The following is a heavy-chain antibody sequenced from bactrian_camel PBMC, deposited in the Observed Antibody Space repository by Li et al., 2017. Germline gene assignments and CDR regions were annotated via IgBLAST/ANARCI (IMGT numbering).Heavy chain of an antibody. CDR3: ATDPWRHDGGSWLGSLADFGC. J-gene: IGHJ6*01. CDR2: LYSGGGST. Sequence: QLVESGGGLVRPAGSLRLSCVASGFSFSHYYMSWVRQAPGKGLEWVSSLYSGGGSTNYVDSVKVRFTISKDNAKNTVYLQMNSLKSEDTALYYCATDPWRHDGGSWLGSLADFGCWGQGTQVTVS. D-gene: IGHD6*01. CDR1: GFSFSHYY. V-gene: IGHV3-2*01.